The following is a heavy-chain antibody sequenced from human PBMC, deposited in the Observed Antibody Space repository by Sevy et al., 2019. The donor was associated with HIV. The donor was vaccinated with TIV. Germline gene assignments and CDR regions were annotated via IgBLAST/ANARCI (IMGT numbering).Heavy chain of an antibody. D-gene: IGHD5-18*01. CDR1: RFTFKTYW. CDR2: IKENGSAK. J-gene: IGHJ4*01. CDR3: TRASPGHGGYSY. V-gene: IGHV3-7*01. Sequence: GGSLRLSCAASRFTFKTYWMSWVRQAPGKGLEWVGNIKENGSAKYYADSVRGRFTISRDNAKNSLYLQMSSLRVEDTAVYYCTRASPGHGGYSYWGKGTLVSVSS.